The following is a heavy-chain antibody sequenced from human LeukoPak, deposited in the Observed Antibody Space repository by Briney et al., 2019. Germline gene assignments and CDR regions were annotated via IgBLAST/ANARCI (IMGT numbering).Heavy chain of an antibody. CDR2: ISGSGGST. D-gene: IGHD6-19*01. J-gene: IGHJ4*02. CDR1: GFTFSSYA. V-gene: IGHV3-23*01. Sequence: GGSLRLSCAASGFTFSSYAMSWVRQAPGKGLEWVSAISGSGGSTSYADSVKGRFTISRDNSKNTLYLQMNSLRAEDTAVYYCARVSITAVAGFDYWGQGTLVTVSS. CDR3: ARVSITAVAGFDY.